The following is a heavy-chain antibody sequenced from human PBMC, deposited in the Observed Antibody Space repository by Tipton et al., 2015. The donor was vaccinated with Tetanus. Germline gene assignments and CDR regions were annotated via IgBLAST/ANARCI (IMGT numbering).Heavy chain of an antibody. CDR2: IYYSGST. CDR3: ARGGSSVGP. Sequence: TLSLTCTVSGGSIINTTWLTWVRQPPGKGLEWIGWIYYSGSTKYNPSLKSRVTMSVDTSKNQFSLKLRSVSAADTAVYYCARGGSSVGPWGQGTQVSVSS. D-gene: IGHD3-10*01. CDR1: GGSIINTTW. J-gene: IGHJ5*02. V-gene: IGHV4-4*02.